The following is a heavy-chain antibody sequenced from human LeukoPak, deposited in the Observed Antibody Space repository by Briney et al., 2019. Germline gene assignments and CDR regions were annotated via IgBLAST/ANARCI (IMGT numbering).Heavy chain of an antibody. D-gene: IGHD1-26*01. CDR2: IYYSGST. CDR3: ARDRYSGSYYPAYYYGMDV. V-gene: IGHV4-59*01. J-gene: IGHJ6*02. CDR1: GGSISSYY. Sequence: SETLSLTCTVSGGSISSYYWSWIRQPPGKGLEWIGYIYYSGSTNYNPSLKSRVTISVDTSKNQFSLKLSSVTAADTAVYHCARDRYSGSYYPAYYYGMDVWGQGTTVTVSS.